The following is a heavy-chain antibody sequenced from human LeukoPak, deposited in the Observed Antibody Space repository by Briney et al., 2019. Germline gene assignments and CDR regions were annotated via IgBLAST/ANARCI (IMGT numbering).Heavy chain of an antibody. J-gene: IGHJ6*02. CDR1: GFTFSSYA. V-gene: IGHV3-30-3*01. D-gene: IGHD6-19*01. CDR3: ARAHQGDISGWYENYYYYGMDV. CDR2: ISYDGSNK. Sequence: GGSLRLSCAASGFTFSSYAMHWVRQAPGKGLEWVAVISYDGSNKYYADSVKGRFTISRDNSKNTLYLQMNSLRAEDTAVYYCARAHQGDISGWYENYYYYGMDVWGQGTTVTVSS.